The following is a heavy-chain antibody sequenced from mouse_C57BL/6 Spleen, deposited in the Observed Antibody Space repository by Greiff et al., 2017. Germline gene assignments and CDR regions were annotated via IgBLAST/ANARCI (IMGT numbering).Heavy chain of an antibody. D-gene: IGHD2-4*01. J-gene: IGHJ2*01. Sequence: QVQLQQPGAELVKPGASVKMSCKASGYTFTSYWITWVKPRPGQGLEWIGDIYPVSGSTNYNEKFKSKATLTVDTSSSTAYMQLSSLTSEDSAVYYCARDDFGDPYYFDCWGQGTTLTVSS. CDR3: ARDDFGDPYYFDC. CDR2: IYPVSGST. CDR1: GYTFTSYW. V-gene: IGHV1-55*01.